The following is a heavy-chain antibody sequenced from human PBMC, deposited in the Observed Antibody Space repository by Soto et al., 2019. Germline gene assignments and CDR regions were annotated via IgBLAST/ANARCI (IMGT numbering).Heavy chain of an antibody. CDR3: ASGHVDIVAAEDDAFDI. D-gene: IGHD5-12*01. CDR1: GYTFTSYD. J-gene: IGHJ3*02. Sequence: ASVKVSCKASGYTFTSYDINWVRQATGQGLEWMGWMNPNSGNTGYAQKFQGRVTMTRNTSISTAYMELSSLRSEDTAVYYCASGHVDIVAAEDDAFDIWGQGTMVT. V-gene: IGHV1-8*01. CDR2: MNPNSGNT.